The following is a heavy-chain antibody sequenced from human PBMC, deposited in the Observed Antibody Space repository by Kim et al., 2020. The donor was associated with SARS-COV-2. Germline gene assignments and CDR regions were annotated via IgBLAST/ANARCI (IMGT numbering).Heavy chain of an antibody. Sequence: GGSLRLSCAASGFTFSSYSMNWVRQAPGKGLEWVSYISSSSSTIYYADSVKGRFTISRDNAKNSLYLQMNSLRDEDTAVYYCARVFAGIPAADAFDIWGQGTMVTVSS. CDR2: ISSSSSTI. D-gene: IGHD3-10*01. J-gene: IGHJ3*02. CDR1: GFTFSSYS. V-gene: IGHV3-48*02. CDR3: ARVFAGIPAADAFDI.